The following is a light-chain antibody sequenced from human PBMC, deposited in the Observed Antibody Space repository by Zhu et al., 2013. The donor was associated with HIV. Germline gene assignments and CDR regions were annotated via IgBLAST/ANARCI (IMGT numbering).Light chain of an antibody. CDR2: AAS. CDR3: QQYDSYPYT. Sequence: DIQLTQSPSFLSASVGDRVTITCRASHDIGKYLAWYQQKPGKAPTLLIYAASTLQSGVPLRFGGSGSGTEFTLTISSLQPDDFATYYCQQYDSYPYTFGQGTKLEIK. J-gene: IGKJ2*01. V-gene: IGKV1-9*01. CDR1: HDIGKY.